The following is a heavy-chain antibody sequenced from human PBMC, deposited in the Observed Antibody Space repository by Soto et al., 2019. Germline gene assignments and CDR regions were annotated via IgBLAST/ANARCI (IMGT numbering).Heavy chain of an antibody. V-gene: IGHV1-3*01. CDR3: ARDKRGYSSSLANYYYYYYMDV. Sequence: QVQLVQSGAEVKKPGASVKVSCKASGYTFTSYAMHWVRQAPGQRLEWMGWINAGNGNTKYSQKFQGRGTITRDTSASTAYMELSSLRSEDTAVYYCARDKRGYSSSLANYYYYYYMDVWGKGTTVTVSS. CDR2: INAGNGNT. D-gene: IGHD6-13*01. CDR1: GYTFTSYA. J-gene: IGHJ6*03.